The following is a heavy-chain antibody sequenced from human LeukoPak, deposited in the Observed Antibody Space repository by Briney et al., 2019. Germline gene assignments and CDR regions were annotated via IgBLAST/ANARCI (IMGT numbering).Heavy chain of an antibody. CDR1: GYTFTGYY. D-gene: IGHD2-2*01. CDR3: ARVGYCSSTSCDYYYYGMDV. CDR2: INPNSGGT. V-gene: IGHV1-2*02. Sequence: GASVKLCCKASGYTFTGYYMPWVRQAPGQGLEWMGWINPNSGGTNYAQKFRGRVTMTRDTSISTAYMELSRLRSDDTAVYYCARVGYCSSTSCDYYYYGMDVWGQGTTVTVSS. J-gene: IGHJ6*02.